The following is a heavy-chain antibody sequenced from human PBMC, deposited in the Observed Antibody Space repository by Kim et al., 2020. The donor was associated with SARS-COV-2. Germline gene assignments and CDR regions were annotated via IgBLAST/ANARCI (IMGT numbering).Heavy chain of an antibody. J-gene: IGHJ6*02. CDR2: INHSGST. D-gene: IGHD6-13*01. CDR1: GGSFSGYY. CDR3: ARGATRIAPYRGYYYYYYGMDV. Sequence: SETLSLTCAVYGGSFSGYYWSWIRQPPGKGLEWIGEINHSGSTNYNPSLKSRVTISVDTSKNQFSLKLSSVTAADTAVYYCARGATRIAPYRGYYYYYYGMDVWGQGTTVTVSS. V-gene: IGHV4-34*01.